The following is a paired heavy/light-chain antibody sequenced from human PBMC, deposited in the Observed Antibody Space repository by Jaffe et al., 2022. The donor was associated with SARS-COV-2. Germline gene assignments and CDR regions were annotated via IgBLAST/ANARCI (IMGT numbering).Light chain of an antibody. CDR1: ALPKKY. CDR2: EDS. Sequence: SYELTQPPSVSVSPGQTARITCSGDALPKKYAYWYQQKSGQAPVLVIYEDSKRPSGIPERFSGSSSGTMATLTISGAQVEDEADYHCYSTDSSGIGVFGGGTKLTVL. J-gene: IGLJ2*01. CDR3: YSTDSSGIGV. V-gene: IGLV3-10*01.
Heavy chain of an antibody. CDR2: IYWDDDK. D-gene: IGHD4-17*01. J-gene: IGHJ6*03. CDR1: GFSLSTSGVG. V-gene: IGHV2-5*02. CDR3: AHTQGMTTSYYMDV. Sequence: QITLKESGPKLVKPTQTLTLTCTFSGFSLSTSGVGVGWIRQPPGKALEWLALIYWDDDKRYSPSLKSRLTITKDTSKNQVVLTMTNMDPVDTATYYCAHTQGMTTSYYMDVWGKGTTVTVSS.